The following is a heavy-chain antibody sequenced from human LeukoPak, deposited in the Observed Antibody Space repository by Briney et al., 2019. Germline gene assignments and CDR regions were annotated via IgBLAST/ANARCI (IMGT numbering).Heavy chain of an antibody. CDR1: GFSVSNTY. Sequence: GGSLRLSCAASGFSVSNTYMSWVRQAPGKGLEWVSIIYSGGNTYYADSVKGRFTVSRDNSKNTLYLQMNRLRPEDTAVYYCARGTVTAPDYWGQGTLVTVSS. CDR2: IYSGGNT. V-gene: IGHV3-53*01. CDR3: ARGTVTAPDY. J-gene: IGHJ4*02. D-gene: IGHD2-21*02.